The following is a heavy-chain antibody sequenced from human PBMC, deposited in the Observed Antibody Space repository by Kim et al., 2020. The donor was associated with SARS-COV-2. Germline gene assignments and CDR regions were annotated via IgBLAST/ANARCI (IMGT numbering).Heavy chain of an antibody. D-gene: IGHD3-16*01. Sequence: SETLSLTCTVSGDSVSKTSYYWGWVRQPPGKGLEWIGSIYYTGTTYFNPSLKSRVAISVDTSKNQFSLRLTSVTAADTAVYYSARLNYDYIWGTYGLGYLDYWGPGTLVTVSS. CDR3: ARLNYDYIWGTYGLGYLDY. CDR2: IYYTGTT. CDR1: GDSVSKTSYY. J-gene: IGHJ4*02. V-gene: IGHV4-39*01.